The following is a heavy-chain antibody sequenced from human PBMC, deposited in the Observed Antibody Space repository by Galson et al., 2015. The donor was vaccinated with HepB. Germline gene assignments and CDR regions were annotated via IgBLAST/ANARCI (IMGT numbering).Heavy chain of an antibody. D-gene: IGHD3-22*01. CDR1: GFTFGDYA. V-gene: IGHV3-49*04. CDR3: TRTSSVYYYDSSGYYSNQFDY. CDR2: IRSKAYGGTT. J-gene: IGHJ4*02. Sequence: SLRLSCAASGFTFGDYAMSWVRQAPGKGLEWVGFIRSKAYGGTTEYAASVKGRFTISRDDSKSIAYLQMNSLKTEDTAVYYCTRTSSVYYYDSSGYYSNQFDYWGQGTLVTVSS.